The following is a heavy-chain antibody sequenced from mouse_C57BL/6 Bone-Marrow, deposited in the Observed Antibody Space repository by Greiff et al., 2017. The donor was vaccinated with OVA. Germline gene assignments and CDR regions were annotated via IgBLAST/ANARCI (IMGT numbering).Heavy chain of an antibody. V-gene: IGHV1-59*01. Sequence: VQLQQPGAELVRPGTSVKLSCKASGYTFTSYWMHWVKQRPGQGLEWIGVIDPSDSYTNYNQKFKGKATLTVDTSSSTAYMQLSSLTSEDSAVYYCAREGGIYYYGSSYTLYFDVWGTGTTVTVSS. CDR3: AREGGIYYYGSSYTLYFDV. CDR2: IDPSDSYT. CDR1: GYTFTSYW. D-gene: IGHD1-1*01. J-gene: IGHJ1*03.